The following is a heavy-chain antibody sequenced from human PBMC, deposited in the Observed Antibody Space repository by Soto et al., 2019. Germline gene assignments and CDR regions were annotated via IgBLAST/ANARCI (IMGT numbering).Heavy chain of an antibody. CDR1: GFTFSSYE. V-gene: IGHV3-48*03. CDR2: ISSSGSTI. J-gene: IGHJ4*02. Sequence: EVQLVESGGGLVQPGGSLRLSCAASGFTFSSYEMNWVRQAPGKGLEWVSYISSSGSTIYYADSVKGRFTISRDNAKNSLYLQMNSLRAEDTAVYYCARGKAAADFDYWGQGTLVTVSS. CDR3: ARGKAAADFDY. D-gene: IGHD6-13*01.